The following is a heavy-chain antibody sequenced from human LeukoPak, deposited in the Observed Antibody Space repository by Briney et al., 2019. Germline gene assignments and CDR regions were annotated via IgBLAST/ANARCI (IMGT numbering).Heavy chain of an antibody. Sequence: ASVKVSCKASGGTFSSYAISWVRQAPGQGLEWMGGIIPIFGTANYAQKFQGRVTITTDESTSTAYMELSSLRSEDTAVYYCATAQKGYGDYVYYYYGMDVWGQGTTVTVSS. V-gene: IGHV1-69*05. J-gene: IGHJ6*02. D-gene: IGHD4-17*01. CDR1: GGTFSSYA. CDR3: ATAQKGYGDYVYYYYGMDV. CDR2: IIPIFGTA.